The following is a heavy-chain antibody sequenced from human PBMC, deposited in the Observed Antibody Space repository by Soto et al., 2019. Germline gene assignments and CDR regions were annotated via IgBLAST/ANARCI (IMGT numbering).Heavy chain of an antibody. CDR2: MNDKGNI. Sequence: PSETLSLTCTVSGGSISSGGYYWSWIRQPPGKGLEWIGEMNDKGNINYNPSLKSPVTISLDTSKNQFSLKLTSVTASDTAVYNCARGGRRYSAYDDGYWGQGTPVTVS. CDR1: GGSISSGGYY. J-gene: IGHJ4*02. D-gene: IGHD5-12*01. CDR3: ARGGRRYSAYDDGY. V-gene: IGHV4-39*07.